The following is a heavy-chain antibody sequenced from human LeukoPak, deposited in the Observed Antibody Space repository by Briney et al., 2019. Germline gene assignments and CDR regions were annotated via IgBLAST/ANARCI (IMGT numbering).Heavy chain of an antibody. CDR1: GFTFSNYG. D-gene: IGHD3-10*01. CDR3: AKDLVRGVNYYYYMHV. Sequence: PGGFLRLSCAASGFTFSNYGMTWVRQAPGKGLECVSTINGNGITTYYADSVKGRFTISRDNSKNTLYLQMNSLRAEDTAVYYCAKDLVRGVNYYYYMHVWGKGTTVTLSS. V-gene: IGHV3-23*01. CDR2: INGNGITT. J-gene: IGHJ6*03.